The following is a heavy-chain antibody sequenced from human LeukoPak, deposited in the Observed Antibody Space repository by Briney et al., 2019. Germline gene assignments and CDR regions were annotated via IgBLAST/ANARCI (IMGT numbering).Heavy chain of an antibody. CDR1: GLAFDNFA. D-gene: IGHD3-10*01. CDR2: ISYNSGGR. Sequence: PGGSLRLSCAASGLAFDNFAMHWVRRAPGKGLEWVSGISYNSGGRGYADSVKGRFTISRDNAKNSLYLQMNSLRSEDTALYYCAKDSIGEASGGMDVWGQGTTVTVSS. J-gene: IGHJ6*02. CDR3: AKDSIGEASGGMDV. V-gene: IGHV3-9*01.